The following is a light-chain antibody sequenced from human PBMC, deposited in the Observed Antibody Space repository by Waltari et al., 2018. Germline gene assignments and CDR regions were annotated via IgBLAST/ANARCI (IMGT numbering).Light chain of an antibody. CDR3: AAWDDSLNGRV. CDR2: SNN. CDR1: SPNIGSNT. V-gene: IGLV1-44*01. Sequence: QSVLTQPPSASGTPGQRVTISCSGSSPNIGSNTVNWYQQLPGTAPKLLIISNNQRPSGVPDRFSGSKSGTSSSRAISGLQSEDGADYYCAAWDDSLNGRVFGGGTKLTVL. J-gene: IGLJ3*02.